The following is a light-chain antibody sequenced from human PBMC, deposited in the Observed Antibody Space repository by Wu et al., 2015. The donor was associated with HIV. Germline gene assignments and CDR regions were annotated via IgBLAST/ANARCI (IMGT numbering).Light chain of an antibody. CDR1: QSISIW. CDR3: QQYNIYSRT. V-gene: IGKV1-5*03. Sequence: DIQMTQPPSTLSASVGDRVTITCRASQSISIWLAWYQQKPGKAPKLLISKSSILEIGVPSRFSGSGSGTEFTLTISSLQPDDFATYYCQQYNIYSRTFGQGTKVEIE. CDR2: KSS. J-gene: IGKJ1*01.